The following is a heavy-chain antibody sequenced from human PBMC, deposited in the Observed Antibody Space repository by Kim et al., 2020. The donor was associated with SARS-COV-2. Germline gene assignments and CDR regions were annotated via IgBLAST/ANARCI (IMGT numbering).Heavy chain of an antibody. V-gene: IGHV3-72*01. J-gene: IGHJ5*02. D-gene: IGHD6-13*01. Sequence: GGSLRLSCAASGFTFSDHYMDWVRQAPGKGLEWVGRTRNKANSYTTEYAASVKGRFTISRDDSKNSLYLQMNSLKTEDTAVYYCARAAAGLNWFDPWAREPWSPSPQ. CDR1: GFTFSDHY. CDR3: ARAAAGLNWFDP. CDR2: TRNKANSYTT.